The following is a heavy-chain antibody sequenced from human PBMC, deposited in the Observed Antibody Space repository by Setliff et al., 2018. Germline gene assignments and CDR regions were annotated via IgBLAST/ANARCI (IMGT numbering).Heavy chain of an antibody. CDR3: ARDPGNGHYMDV. CDR2: IYYSGST. V-gene: IGHV4-39*02. J-gene: IGHJ6*03. Sequence: SETLSLTCTVSGGSISSSSYYWGWIRQPPGKGLEWIGSIYYSGSTYYNPSLKSRVTISVDTSKNQFSLKLSSVTAADTAVYYCARDPGNGHYMDVWGKGATVTVSS. CDR1: GGSISSSSYY.